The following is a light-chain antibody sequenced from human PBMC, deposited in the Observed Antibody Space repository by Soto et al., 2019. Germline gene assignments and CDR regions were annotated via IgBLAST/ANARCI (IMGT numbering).Light chain of an antibody. CDR2: YDD. V-gene: IGLV1-36*01. J-gene: IGLJ3*02. CDR3: VTWDGSLNGPV. CDR1: SSNIGNNA. Sequence: QSVLTQPPSVSEAPRQRVTISCSGSSSNIGNNAVNWYQQFPGKAPKLLIYYDDLLSSGVSDRFSGSKSGTSASLAISGLQSEDEADYYCVTWDGSLNGPVFGGGTKLTVL.